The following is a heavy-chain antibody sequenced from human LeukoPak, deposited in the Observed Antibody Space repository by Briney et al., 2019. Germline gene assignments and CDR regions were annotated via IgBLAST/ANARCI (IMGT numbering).Heavy chain of an antibody. D-gene: IGHD1-26*01. CDR3: AKGRGWEASYYYYYMAV. J-gene: IGHJ6*03. Sequence: GGSLRLSCAASGFTFSSYGIHWVRQAPGKGLEWVAFIRYDGSNKYYTDSVKGRFTISRDNSKNTLYLQMNSLRAEDTAVYYCAKGRGWEASYYYYYMAVWGKGTTVTISS. CDR2: IRYDGSNK. CDR1: GFTFSSYG. V-gene: IGHV3-30*02.